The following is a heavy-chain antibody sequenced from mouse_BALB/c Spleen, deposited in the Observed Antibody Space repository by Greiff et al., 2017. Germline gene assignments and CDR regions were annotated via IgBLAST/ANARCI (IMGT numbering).Heavy chain of an antibody. Sequence: KLVESGGGLVKPGGSLKLSCAASGFTFSDYYMYWVRQTPEKRLEWVATISDGGSYTYYPDSVKGRFTISRDNAKNNLYLQMSSLKSEDTAMYYCARGGNGYYDYAMDYWGQGTSVTVSS. V-gene: IGHV5-4*02. J-gene: IGHJ4*01. D-gene: IGHD2-3*01. CDR3: ARGGNGYYDYAMDY. CDR1: GFTFSDYY. CDR2: ISDGGSYT.